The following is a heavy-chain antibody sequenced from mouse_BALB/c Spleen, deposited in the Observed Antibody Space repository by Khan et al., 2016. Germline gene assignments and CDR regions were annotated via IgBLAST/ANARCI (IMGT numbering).Heavy chain of an antibody. CDR1: GFVFSRYW. J-gene: IGHJ3*01. D-gene: IGHD1-1*01. CDR2: INPDSYTI. CDR3: ARAGYYGYLAY. Sequence: VQLLESGGGLVHPGGSLKLSCAASGFVFSRYWMSWVRQAPGKGLEWIGEINPDSYTINYTPSLKDKFIISRDNAKNTLYLQMSKVRSEDTAIYYCARAGYYGYLAYWGQGTLVTVSA. V-gene: IGHV4-1*02.